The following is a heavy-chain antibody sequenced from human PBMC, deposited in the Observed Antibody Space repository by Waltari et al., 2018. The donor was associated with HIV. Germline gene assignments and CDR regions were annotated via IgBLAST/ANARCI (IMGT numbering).Heavy chain of an antibody. Sequence: EVHLVESGGGLVKPGGSLRLSCAASGFTFSSYSMTWVRQAPGKGLEWVSSISSTISSTSYADSVKGRFTISRDNAKNSLYLQMNSLRAEDTAVYYCVRVEFGGYAYGYWGQGTLVTVSS. V-gene: IGHV3-21*01. CDR1: GFTFSSYS. CDR2: ISSTISST. J-gene: IGHJ4*02. D-gene: IGHD5-12*01. CDR3: VRVEFGGYAYGY.